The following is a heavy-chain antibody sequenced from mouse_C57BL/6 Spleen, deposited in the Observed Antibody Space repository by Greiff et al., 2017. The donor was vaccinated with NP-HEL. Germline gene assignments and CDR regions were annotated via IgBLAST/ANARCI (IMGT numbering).Heavy chain of an antibody. D-gene: IGHD2-4*01. J-gene: IGHJ2*01. V-gene: IGHV7-3*01. Sequence: EVQRVESGGGLVQPGGSLSLSCAASGFTFTDYYMSWVRQPPGKALEWLGFIRNKANGYTTDYSASVKGRFTIYRDNSQSILYLPMNALRAEDSATYYWARYGYDYEGFDYWGQGTTLTVSS. CDR2: IRNKANGYTT. CDR3: ARYGYDYEGFDY. CDR1: GFTFTDYY.